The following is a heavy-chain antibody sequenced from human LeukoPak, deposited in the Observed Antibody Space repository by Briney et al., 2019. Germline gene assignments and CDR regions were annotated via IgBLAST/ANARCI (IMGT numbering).Heavy chain of an antibody. CDR2: IYTSGST. D-gene: IGHD3-9*01. J-gene: IGHJ4*02. V-gene: IGHV4-61*02. CDR3: AKDPSGSRYFDWAAPDY. CDR1: GGSISSGSYY. Sequence: PSETLSLTCTVSGGSISSGSYYWSWIRQPAGKGLEWIGRIYTSGSTNYNPSLKSRVTISVDTSKNQFSLKLSSVTAADTAVYYCAKDPSGSRYFDWAAPDYWGQGTLVTVSS.